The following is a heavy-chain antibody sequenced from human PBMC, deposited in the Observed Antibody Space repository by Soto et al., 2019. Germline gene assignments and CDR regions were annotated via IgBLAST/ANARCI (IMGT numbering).Heavy chain of an antibody. D-gene: IGHD2-15*01. J-gene: IGHJ6*02. CDR2: IIPIFGTA. V-gene: IGHV1-69*01. Sequence: QVQLVQSGAEVKKPGSSVKVSCKASGGTFSSYAISWVRQAPGQGLEWMGGIIPIFGTANYAQKFQGRVTITADESTSTADMELSSRRSEDTAVYYCARGDRGGDKSPAYYYYGMDVWGQGTTVTVSS. CDR3: ARGDRGGDKSPAYYYYGMDV. CDR1: GGTFSSYA.